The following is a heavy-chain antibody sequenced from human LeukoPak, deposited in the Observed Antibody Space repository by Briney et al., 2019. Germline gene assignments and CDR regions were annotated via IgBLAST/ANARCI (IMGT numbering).Heavy chain of an antibody. CDR3: ARVAFRMTTVARIDY. J-gene: IGHJ4*02. D-gene: IGHD4-23*01. V-gene: IGHV3-30*04. Sequence: GGPLRLSCAASGFTFSSYALHWVRQAPGKGLEWVAVISYSGSNTYYAESVKGRFTISRDNSKNTVYLQMNSLRAEDMGVYYCARVAFRMTTVARIDYWGQGTLVTVSS. CDR1: GFTFSSYA. CDR2: ISYSGSNT.